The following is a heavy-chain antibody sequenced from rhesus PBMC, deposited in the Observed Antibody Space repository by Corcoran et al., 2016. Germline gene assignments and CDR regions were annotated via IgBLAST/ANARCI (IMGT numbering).Heavy chain of an antibody. CDR1: GFTFSSYV. D-gene: IGHD2-21*01. V-gene: IGHV3-100*01. CDR2: ISESGGTI. Sequence: VQLQESGGGLVKPGGSLRLSCVASGFTFSSYVMHWVRKAPGKGLEWVSVISESGGTIYYPDSVKGRFTISRDNAKNSLFLQMNSLRAEDTAVYYCTRGGGVAIFGLDSWGQGVVVTVSS. J-gene: IGHJ6*01. CDR3: TRGGGVAIFGLDS.